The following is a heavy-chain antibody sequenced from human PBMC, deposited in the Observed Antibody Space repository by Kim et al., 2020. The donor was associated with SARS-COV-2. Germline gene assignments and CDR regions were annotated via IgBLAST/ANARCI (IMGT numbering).Heavy chain of an antibody. V-gene: IGHV3-23*01. Sequence: GGSLRLSCAASGFTFSSYAMSWVRQAPGKGLEWVSAISGSGGSTYYADSVKGRFTISRDNSKNTLYLQMNSLRAEDTAVYYCAKDEGVLLWFGELSPTFKFDDWGQGTLVTVSS. J-gene: IGHJ4*02. CDR1: GFTFSSYA. CDR2: ISGSGGST. CDR3: AKDEGVLLWFGELSPTFKFDD. D-gene: IGHD3-10*01.